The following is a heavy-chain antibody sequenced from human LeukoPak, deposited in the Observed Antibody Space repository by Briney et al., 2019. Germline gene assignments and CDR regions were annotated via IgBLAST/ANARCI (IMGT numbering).Heavy chain of an antibody. CDR1: GFTFSSYS. Sequence: GGSLRLSCAASGFTFSSYSMNWVRQAPGKGLEWVSSISSSSSYIYYADSVKGRFTISRDNAKNPLYLQMNSLRAEDTAVYYCAREYCSSTSCNNWFDPWGQGTLVTVSS. D-gene: IGHD2-2*01. J-gene: IGHJ5*02. CDR2: ISSSSSYI. CDR3: AREYCSSTSCNNWFDP. V-gene: IGHV3-21*01.